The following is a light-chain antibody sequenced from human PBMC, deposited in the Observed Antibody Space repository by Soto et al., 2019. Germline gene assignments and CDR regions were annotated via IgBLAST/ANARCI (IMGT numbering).Light chain of an antibody. CDR3: QQYNSYWT. Sequence: DIQMTQSPSTVSASVGDRVTITCRASQSISSWLAWYQQKPGKAPKLLIYKASSLESGVPSRFSGSGSGTEFTLTISSLQPDDFATYDCQQYNSYWTFGQGTKVDIK. CDR1: QSISSW. J-gene: IGKJ1*01. V-gene: IGKV1-5*03. CDR2: KAS.